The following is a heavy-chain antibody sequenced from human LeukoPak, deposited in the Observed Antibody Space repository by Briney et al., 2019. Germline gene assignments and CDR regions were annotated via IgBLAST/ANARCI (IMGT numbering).Heavy chain of an antibody. CDR1: GFTFDDYA. CDR2: ISWNSGSI. V-gene: IGHV3-9*01. J-gene: IGHJ4*02. Sequence: GGSLRLSCAASGFTFDDYAMHWVRQAPGKGLEWVSGISWNSGSIGYADSVKGRFTISRDNAKNTLYLQMNSLRAEDTAVYYCARDYYGSGSYYSLGVMDYWGQGTLVTVSS. CDR3: ARDYYGSGSYYSLGVMDY. D-gene: IGHD3-10*01.